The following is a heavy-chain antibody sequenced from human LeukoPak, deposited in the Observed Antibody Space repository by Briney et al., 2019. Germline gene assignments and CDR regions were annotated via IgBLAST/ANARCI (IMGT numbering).Heavy chain of an antibody. CDR2: IKKDGSEK. CDR3: ARDYGGNSHHFDY. Sequence: GGSLRLSCAASGFTFSSYWMSWVRQAPGKGLEWVANIKKDGSEKYYVDSVKGRFTISRDNAKNSLYLQMNSLRAEDTAVYYCARDYGGNSHHFDYWGQGTLVTVSS. V-gene: IGHV3-7*01. J-gene: IGHJ4*02. D-gene: IGHD4-23*01. CDR1: GFTFSSYW.